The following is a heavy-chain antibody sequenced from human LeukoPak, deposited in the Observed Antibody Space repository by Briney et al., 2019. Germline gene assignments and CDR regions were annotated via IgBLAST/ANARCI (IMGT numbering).Heavy chain of an antibody. CDR1: GDSVSSNSAA. CDR3: VHAVYDSSGYYSYYFDY. V-gene: IGHV6-1*01. D-gene: IGHD3-22*01. Sequence: SQTLSLTCAISGDSVSSNSAAWNWIRQSPSRGLEWLGRTYYRSKWYNDYAVSVKSRITINPDTSKNQFSLQLNSVTPEDTAVYYRVHAVYDSSGYYSYYFDYWGQGTLVTVSS. J-gene: IGHJ4*02. CDR2: TYYRSKWYN.